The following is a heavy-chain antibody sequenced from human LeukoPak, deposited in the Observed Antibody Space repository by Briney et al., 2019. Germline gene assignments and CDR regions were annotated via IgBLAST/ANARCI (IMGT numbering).Heavy chain of an antibody. J-gene: IGHJ4*02. Sequence: SETLSLTCTVSGGSISSSSYYWGWIRQPPGKGLEWIGSIYYSGSTYYNPSLKSRVTISVDTSKNQFSLKLSSVTAADTAVYYCARARSTVTIDYWGQGTLVTVSS. CDR3: ARARSTVTIDY. D-gene: IGHD4-17*01. CDR2: IYYSGST. CDR1: GGSISSSSYY. V-gene: IGHV4-39*07.